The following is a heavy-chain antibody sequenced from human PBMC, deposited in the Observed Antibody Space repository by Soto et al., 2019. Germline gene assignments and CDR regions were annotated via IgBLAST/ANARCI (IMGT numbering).Heavy chain of an antibody. CDR1: GYSFTNYW. V-gene: IGHV5-51*01. CDR3: ARHGFYGDYSSNYFDP. D-gene: IGHD4-17*01. Sequence: GESLKISCKGSGYSFTNYWIAWMRQMPGEGLEYMGIIYPSDSTARYSPSFQGQVTFSVDKSISTAYLQWNSLKASDTAMYYCARHGFYGDYSSNYFDPWGQGTLVTVSS. CDR2: IYPSDSTA. J-gene: IGHJ5*02.